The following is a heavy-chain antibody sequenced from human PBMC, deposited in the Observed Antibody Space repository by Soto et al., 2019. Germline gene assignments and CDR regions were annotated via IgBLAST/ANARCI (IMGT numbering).Heavy chain of an antibody. Sequence: QITLKESGPTLVKPTQTLTLTCTFSGFSLSTSGVGVGWIRQPPGKALEWLALIYWNDDKRYSPSLKSRITFTKDTSKNQVVLTLTNMDPVDTATYYCAHSYPLRSLEWSYFDYWGQGPLVTVSS. V-gene: IGHV2-5*01. CDR2: IYWNDDK. CDR3: AHSYPLRSLEWSYFDY. J-gene: IGHJ4*02. CDR1: GFSLSTSGVG. D-gene: IGHD3-3*01.